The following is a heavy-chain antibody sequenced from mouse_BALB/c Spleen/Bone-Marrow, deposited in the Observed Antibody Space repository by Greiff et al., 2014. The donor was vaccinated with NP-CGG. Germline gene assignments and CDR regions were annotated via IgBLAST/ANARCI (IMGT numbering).Heavy chain of an antibody. CDR1: GYTFTSYW. J-gene: IGHJ2*01. CDR3: TPRLRY. CDR2: IYPGSGRT. Sequence: LQQSGSELVRPGASVKLSCKASGYTFTSYWMHWVKQRPGQGLEWIGNIYPGSGRTNYDEKFKSKATLTVDTSSSTAYMQLSSLTSEDSAVYYCTPRLRYWGQGTTLTVSS. D-gene: IGHD1-2*01. V-gene: IGHV1S22*01.